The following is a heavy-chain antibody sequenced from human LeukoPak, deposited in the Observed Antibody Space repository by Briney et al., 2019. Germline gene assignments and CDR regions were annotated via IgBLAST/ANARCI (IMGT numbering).Heavy chain of an antibody. CDR2: ISYDGSNK. CDR3: AREPPRSAYFDY. CDR1: EFTFSSYT. J-gene: IGHJ4*02. Sequence: GGSLRLSCAASEFTFSSYTMHWVRQAPGKGLEWVALISYDGSNKYYADSVKGRFTISRDNSKNTLYLQMNSLRAEDTAMYYCAREPPRSAYFDYWGQGTLVTVSS. V-gene: IGHV3-30-3*01. D-gene: IGHD3-22*01.